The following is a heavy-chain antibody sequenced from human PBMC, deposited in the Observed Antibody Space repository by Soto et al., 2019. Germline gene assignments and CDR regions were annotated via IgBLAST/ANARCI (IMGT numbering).Heavy chain of an antibody. J-gene: IGHJ4*02. D-gene: IGHD4-17*01. V-gene: IGHV4-4*02. CDR1: GGSITTSVL. Sequence: VQLTESGPGLVRPSGTLSLTCDVSGGSITTSVLWTCVRQFPGRGLEWIGEIAHDGHTKYNTSLSGRVTLSVDLSHTQFSVNVASVNAADSAVYFCAGGRVYGYWGQGTMVTVAS. CDR3: AGGRVYGY. CDR2: IAHDGHT.